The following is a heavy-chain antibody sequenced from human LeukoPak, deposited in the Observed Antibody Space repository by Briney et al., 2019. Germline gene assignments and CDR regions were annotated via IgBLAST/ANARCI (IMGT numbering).Heavy chain of an antibody. V-gene: IGHV3-33*01. Sequence: GGSLRLSCAASGISFSSHGMHWVRQAPGKGLEWVAVIWYDGSNIYYADSVKGRFTISRDNSKNTLYLQMNSLRAEDTALYYCARARNNYDSNGFSLLDYWGQGTLVTVSS. CDR3: ARARNNYDSNGFSLLDY. J-gene: IGHJ4*02. D-gene: IGHD3-22*01. CDR1: GISFSSHG. CDR2: IWYDGSNI.